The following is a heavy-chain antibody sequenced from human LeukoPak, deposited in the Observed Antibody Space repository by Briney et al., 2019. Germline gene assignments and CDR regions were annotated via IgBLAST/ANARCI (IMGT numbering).Heavy chain of an antibody. CDR1: GGSISSSSYY. V-gene: IGHV4-39*01. Sequence: PSETLSLTCTVSGGSISSSSYYWGWIRQPPGRGLEWIGSMYYSGSTYYNPSLKSRVTISVDTSKNQFSLKLSSVTAADTAVYYCARRYDRRGYYAASFDPWGQGTLVTVSS. CDR3: ARRYDRRGYYAASFDP. D-gene: IGHD3-22*01. CDR2: MYYSGST. J-gene: IGHJ5*02.